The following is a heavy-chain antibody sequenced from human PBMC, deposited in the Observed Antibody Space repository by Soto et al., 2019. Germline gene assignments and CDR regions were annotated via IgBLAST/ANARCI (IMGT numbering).Heavy chain of an antibody. CDR1: GFAFSAYF. J-gene: IGHJ5*02. D-gene: IGHD1-26*01. V-gene: IGHV3-72*01. CDR3: VRDRSWSYES. Sequence: EVQLVESGGGLVQPGGSLRLSCAASGFAFSAYFIDWVRQAPGKGLEWVGRVRNRVRGYTTEYAASVKGRFTISRADSKNSVYLQMNSLRTADTTVYYCVRDRSWSYESWGLGTLVTVS. CDR2: VRNRVRGYTT.